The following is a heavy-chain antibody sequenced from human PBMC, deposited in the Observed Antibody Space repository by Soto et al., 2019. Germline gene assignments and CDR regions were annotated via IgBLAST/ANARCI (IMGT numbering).Heavy chain of an antibody. CDR1: GFTFSSYA. J-gene: IGHJ4*02. CDR3: AKARFLYYDFCSGYPVSY. V-gene: IGHV3-23*01. CDR2: ISGSGGST. D-gene: IGHD3-3*01. Sequence: GSLRLSCAASGFTFSSYAMSWVRQAPGKGLEWVSAISGSGGSTYYADSVKGRFTICRDNSKTTLYLQMNSLRAEDTAVYYCAKARFLYYDFCSGYPVSYWGQGTPVPVSS.